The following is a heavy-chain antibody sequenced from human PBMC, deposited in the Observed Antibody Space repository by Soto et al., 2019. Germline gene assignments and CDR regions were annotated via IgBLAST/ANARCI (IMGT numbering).Heavy chain of an antibody. D-gene: IGHD1-1*01. J-gene: IGHJ5*02. CDR3: AKSGGPLVEENNWFDP. CDR2: ISWNSLSM. V-gene: IGHV3-9*01. CDR1: GFDFPDYA. Sequence: EVQLVASGGDLVQPGRSLRLSCATAGFDFPDYAMHWVRQMPGKGREWVSSISWNSLSMVYADSVKGRFTISRDNAQNILYLQLSSLRPEDTAFYSCAKSGGPLVEENNWFDPWGQGTLVTVSS.